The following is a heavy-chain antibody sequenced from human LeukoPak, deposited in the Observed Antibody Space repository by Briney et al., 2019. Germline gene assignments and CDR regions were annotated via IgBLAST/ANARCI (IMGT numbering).Heavy chain of an antibody. D-gene: IGHD6-19*01. Sequence: KSSETLSLTCTVSGGSISSYYWSWIRQPAGKGLEWIGRIYTSGSTNYNPSLKSRVTMSVDTSKNQFSLKLSSVTAADTAVYYCARVRSISYYSSGWFYDYWGQGTLVTVSS. CDR2: IYTSGST. J-gene: IGHJ4*02. CDR3: ARVRSISYYSSGWFYDY. V-gene: IGHV4-4*07. CDR1: GGSISSYY.